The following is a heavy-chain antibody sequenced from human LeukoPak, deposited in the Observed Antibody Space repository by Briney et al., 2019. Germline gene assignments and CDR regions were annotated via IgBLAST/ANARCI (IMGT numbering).Heavy chain of an antibody. D-gene: IGHD2-2*01. CDR1: GFTSSSYG. Sequence: GRSLRLSCAASGFTSSSYGMHWVRQAPGKGLEWVAVIWYDGSNKYYADSVKGRFTISRDNSENTLSLQMNSLRVEDTAVYYCAREGGCSSGTCSGMDVWGKGTTVTVSS. J-gene: IGHJ6*04. CDR3: AREGGCSSGTCSGMDV. CDR2: IWYDGSNK. V-gene: IGHV3-33*01.